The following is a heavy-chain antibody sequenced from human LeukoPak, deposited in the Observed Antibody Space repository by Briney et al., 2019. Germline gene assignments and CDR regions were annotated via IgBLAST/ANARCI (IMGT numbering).Heavy chain of an antibody. Sequence: ASVKASCKASGYTFTSYYMHWVRQAPGQGLEWMGIINPSGGSTSYAQKFQGRVTMTRDTSTSTVYMELSSLRSEDTAVYYCARAIPNYYGSGSYLDYWGQGTLVTVSS. V-gene: IGHV1-46*03. D-gene: IGHD3-10*01. CDR2: INPSGGST. CDR1: GYTFTSYY. J-gene: IGHJ4*02. CDR3: ARAIPNYYGSGSYLDY.